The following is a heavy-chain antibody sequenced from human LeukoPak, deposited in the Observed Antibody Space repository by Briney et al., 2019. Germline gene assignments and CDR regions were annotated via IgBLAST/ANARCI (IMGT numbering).Heavy chain of an antibody. V-gene: IGHV3-73*01. J-gene: IGHJ4*02. Sequence: GGSLRLSCAASGFTFSGSAMHWVRQASGKGLEWVGRIRIKTNSYATAYAASVKGRFTISRDDSKNTAYLQMSSLRAEDTAVYYCVKGDHYSSSPSFDYWGQGTLVTVSS. CDR2: IRIKTNSYAT. D-gene: IGHD6-6*01. CDR3: VKGDHYSSSPSFDY. CDR1: GFTFSGSA.